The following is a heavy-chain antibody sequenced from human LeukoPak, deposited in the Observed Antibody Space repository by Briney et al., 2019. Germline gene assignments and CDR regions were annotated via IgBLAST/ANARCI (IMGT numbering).Heavy chain of an antibody. Sequence: GGSLRLSCAASGFTFSSYAMSWVRQAPGKGLEWVSYISSSGSTIYYADSVKGRFTISRDNAKNSLYPQMNSLRAEDTAVYYCARGALLWFGELGSFDYWGQGTLVTVSS. CDR3: ARGALLWFGELGSFDY. CDR1: GFTFSSYA. J-gene: IGHJ4*02. D-gene: IGHD3-10*01. V-gene: IGHV3-48*03. CDR2: ISSSGSTI.